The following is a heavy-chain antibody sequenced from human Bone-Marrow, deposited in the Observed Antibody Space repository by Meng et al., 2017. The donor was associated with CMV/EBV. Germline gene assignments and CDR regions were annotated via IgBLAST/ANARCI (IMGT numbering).Heavy chain of an antibody. V-gene: IGHV3-30*04. CDR3: ARDPPLLLRFLEWLLGYFDY. J-gene: IGHJ4*02. D-gene: IGHD3-3*01. CDR1: GFTFSSYA. Sequence: GESLKISCAASGFTFSSYAMHWVRQAPGKGLEWVAVISYDGSNKYYADSVKGRFTISRDNSKNTLYLQMNSLRAEDTAVYYCARDPPLLLRFLEWLLGYFDYWGQGTRVTGSS. CDR2: ISYDGSNK.